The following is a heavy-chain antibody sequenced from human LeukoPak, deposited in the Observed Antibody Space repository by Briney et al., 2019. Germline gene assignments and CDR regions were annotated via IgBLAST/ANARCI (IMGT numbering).Heavy chain of an antibody. CDR1: GGSISSYY. CDR2: IYTSGST. J-gene: IGHJ4*02. V-gene: IGHV4-4*09. Sequence: PSETLSLTCTVSGGSISSYYWSWIRQPPGKGLEWIGYIYTSGSTNYNPSLKSRVTISVDTSKNQFSLKLSSVTAADTAVYYCARLRRIVGAPGYYFDYWGKGTLVTVSS. CDR3: ARLRRIVGAPGYYFDY. D-gene: IGHD1-26*01.